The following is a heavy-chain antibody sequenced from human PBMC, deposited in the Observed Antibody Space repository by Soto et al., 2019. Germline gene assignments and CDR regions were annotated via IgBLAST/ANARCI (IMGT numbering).Heavy chain of an antibody. Sequence: EVQLVDSGGVSVLPGGSLRLSCTASGFTLSNYWMHWVRQAPGKGLVWVSRINTDGSTTTYADSVKGRFTISRDNAKNTLYLQMNSLRDEDTAVYYCVRIRRGDGYTFGYWGQGTLVTVSS. CDR1: GFTLSNYW. D-gene: IGHD5-12*01. V-gene: IGHV3-74*01. CDR2: INTDGSTT. J-gene: IGHJ4*02. CDR3: VRIRRGDGYTFGY.